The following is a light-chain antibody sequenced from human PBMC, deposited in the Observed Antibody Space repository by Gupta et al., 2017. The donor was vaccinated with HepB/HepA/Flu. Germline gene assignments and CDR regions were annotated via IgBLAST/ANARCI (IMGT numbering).Light chain of an antibody. CDR1: KLGERY. CDR3: QAWDTTTVV. Sequence: YELTQPPSMSVSPGQTASIICSGDKLGERYACWYQQKPGQSPVLVIYQDSKRPSEIPERFSGSNSGNTATLTIRGTQPVDEADYYCQAWDTTTVVFGGGTKLTVL. CDR2: QDS. V-gene: IGLV3-1*01. J-gene: IGLJ2*01.